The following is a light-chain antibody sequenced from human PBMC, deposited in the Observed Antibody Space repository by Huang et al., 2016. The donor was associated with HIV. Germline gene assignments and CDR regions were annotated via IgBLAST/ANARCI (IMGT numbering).Light chain of an antibody. CDR2: WAT. Sequence: DIVMTQSPDSLAVSPGERATINCKSSQTVLYSLNTKNYLAWFQQKPGRPPKLLIYWATTRESGVPDQFSGSGSGTDFTLTINNLQAEDVAVYFCLQYYSVPQTFGHGTKVEIK. CDR3: LQYYSVPQT. CDR1: QTVLYSLNTKNY. V-gene: IGKV4-1*01. J-gene: IGKJ1*01.